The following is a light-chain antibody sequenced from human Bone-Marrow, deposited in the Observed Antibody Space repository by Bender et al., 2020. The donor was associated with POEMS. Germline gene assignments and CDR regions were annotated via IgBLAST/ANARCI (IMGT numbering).Light chain of an antibody. Sequence: SFELTQPPSVSVSPGQTASITCSGGELGDKYVYWYQQKPGQSPVLVIYQDIKRPSGIPERFSGSNSGNTATLTISGTPAMDEADYYCQAWDSSTVVFGGGTKLTVL. J-gene: IGLJ2*01. CDR1: ELGDKY. CDR2: QDI. V-gene: IGLV3-1*01. CDR3: QAWDSSTVV.